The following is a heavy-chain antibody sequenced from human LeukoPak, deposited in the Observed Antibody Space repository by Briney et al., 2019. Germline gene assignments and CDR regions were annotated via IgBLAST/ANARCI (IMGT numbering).Heavy chain of an antibody. D-gene: IGHD2-2*01. J-gene: IGHJ5*02. CDR2: MNPNSGNT. Sequence: ASVKASCKASGYTFTSYDINWVRQATGQGLEWMGWMNPNSGNTGYAQKFQGRVTMTRNTSISTAYMELSSLRSEDTAVYYCARRDVVVPAAMVTFDPWGQGTLVTVSS. V-gene: IGHV1-8*01. CDR3: ARRDVVVPAAMVTFDP. CDR1: GYTFTSYD.